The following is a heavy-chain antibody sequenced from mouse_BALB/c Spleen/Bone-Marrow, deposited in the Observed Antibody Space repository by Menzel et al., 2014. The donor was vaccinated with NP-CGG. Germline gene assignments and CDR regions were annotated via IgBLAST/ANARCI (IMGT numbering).Heavy chain of an antibody. D-gene: IGHD2-4*01. CDR3: ARSPSTMITGGFAY. V-gene: IGHV2-6-1*01. CDR2: IWSDGST. CDR1: GFSLTSYG. Sequence: QVQLQQSGPSLVAPSQSLSITCTISGFSLTSYGVHWVRQPPGKGLEWLVVIWSDGSTTYNSALKSRLSISKDNSKSQVFLKMNSLQTDDTAMYYCARSPSTMITGGFAYWGQGTLVTVSA. J-gene: IGHJ3*01.